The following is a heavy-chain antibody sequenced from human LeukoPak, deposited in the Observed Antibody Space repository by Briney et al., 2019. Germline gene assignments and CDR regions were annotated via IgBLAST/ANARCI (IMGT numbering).Heavy chain of an antibody. CDR1: GFTFSSYG. CDR3: ARGGSGNFYY. CDR2: IWYDGSIQ. Sequence: PGGSLRPSCAASGFTFSSYGMHWVRQAPGKGLEWVAAIWYDGSIQYYADSVKGRFTISRDNSKNTLYLQMDSLRAEDTAVYYCARGGSGNFYYWGQGTLVTVSS. V-gene: IGHV3-33*01. D-gene: IGHD1-26*01. J-gene: IGHJ4*02.